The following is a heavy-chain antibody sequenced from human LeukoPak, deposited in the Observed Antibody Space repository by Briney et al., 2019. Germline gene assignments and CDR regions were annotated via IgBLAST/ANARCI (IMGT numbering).Heavy chain of an antibody. Sequence: GGSLRLSCAASGFTVSSNYMSWVRQAPAKGLEWVSVIYSGGSTYYADSVKGRFTISRDNAKNSLYLQMNSLRAEDTAVYYCARDRSTVTTWVDYWGQGTLVTVSS. V-gene: IGHV3-53*01. CDR2: IYSGGST. D-gene: IGHD4-17*01. J-gene: IGHJ4*02. CDR3: ARDRSTVTTWVDY. CDR1: GFTVSSNY.